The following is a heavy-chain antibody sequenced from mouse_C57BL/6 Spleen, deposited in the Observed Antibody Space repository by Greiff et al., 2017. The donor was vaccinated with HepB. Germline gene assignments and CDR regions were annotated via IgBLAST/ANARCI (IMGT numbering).Heavy chain of an antibody. CDR1: GYTFTDYN. J-gene: IGHJ1*03. CDR2: INPNNGGT. CDR3: FTTVHWYFDV. V-gene: IGHV1-22*01. D-gene: IGHD1-1*01. Sequence: VQLQQSGPELVKPGASVKMSCKASGYTFTDYNMHWVKQSHGKSLEWIGYINPNNGGTSYNQKFKGKATLTVNKSSSTAYMELRSLTSEDSAVYYCFTTVHWYFDVWGTGTTVTVSS.